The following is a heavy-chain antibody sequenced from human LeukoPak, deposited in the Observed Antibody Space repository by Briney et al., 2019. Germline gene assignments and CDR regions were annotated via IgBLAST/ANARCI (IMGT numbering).Heavy chain of an antibody. J-gene: IGHJ5*02. CDR2: IHHSGIT. V-gene: IGHV4-39*02. Sequence: SETLSLTCTVSGDSVSSSGYDYWGWIRQPPGKGLQWIATIHHSGITYYNPSLKSRVTISVDTSKNQFSLNLSSVTAADTAVHYCAKDYSRNYFDPWGRGHLVIVSS. CDR3: AKDYSRNYFDP. D-gene: IGHD1-7*01. CDR1: GDSVSSSGYDY.